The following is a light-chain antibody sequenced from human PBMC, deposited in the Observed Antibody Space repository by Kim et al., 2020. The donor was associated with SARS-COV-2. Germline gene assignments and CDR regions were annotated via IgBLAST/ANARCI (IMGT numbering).Light chain of an antibody. CDR2: DAA. V-gene: IGKV1-33*01. CDR1: EDVRDY. CDR3: QQYDAPPFN. J-gene: IGKJ5*01. Sequence: GDSVTLSCQASEDVRDYFNWYPQKPGEAPKVLIRDAANLESGVPSRFSRGGYGTEFSLTISSVHPEDMGTYYCQQYDAPPFNFGQGKRLEIK.